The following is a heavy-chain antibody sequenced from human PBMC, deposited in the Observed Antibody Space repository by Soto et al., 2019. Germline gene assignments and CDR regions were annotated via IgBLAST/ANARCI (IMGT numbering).Heavy chain of an antibody. J-gene: IGHJ4*02. D-gene: IGHD5-12*01. V-gene: IGHV3-49*03. CDR2: IRSKAYGGTT. CDR1: GFTFGDYA. Sequence: GGSLRLSCTASGFTFGDYAMSWFRQAPGKGLEWVGFIRSKAYGGTTEYAASVKGRFTISRDDSKSIAYLQMNSLKTEDTAVYYCTRDPRGGRQYSGYSWGQGTLVTVSS. CDR3: TRDPRGGRQYSGYS.